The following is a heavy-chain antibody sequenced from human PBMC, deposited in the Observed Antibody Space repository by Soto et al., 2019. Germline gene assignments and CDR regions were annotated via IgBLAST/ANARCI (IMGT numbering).Heavy chain of an antibody. D-gene: IGHD2-2*01. V-gene: IGHV4-30-2*01. Sequence: QLQLQESGSGLVKPSRTLSLTCAVSGGSISSDAYSWSWIRQPPGKGLEWVGYMSHRGIPYYNPSLKSRVTISVDRSKNQFSLKLTSVTAADTAVYYCARAPYSTNYYYYGIDVWGQGTTVTVSS. CDR2: MSHRGIP. CDR1: GGSISSDAYS. CDR3: ARAPYSTNYYYYGIDV. J-gene: IGHJ6*02.